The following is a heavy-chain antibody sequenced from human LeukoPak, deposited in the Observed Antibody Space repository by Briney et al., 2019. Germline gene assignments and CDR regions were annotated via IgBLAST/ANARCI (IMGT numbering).Heavy chain of an antibody. V-gene: IGHV4-30-2*01. D-gene: IGHD3-22*01. J-gene: IGHJ3*02. CDR1: GGSISSGGYS. CDR3: ARSSRYYDSSGYYSDAFDI. CDR2: IYHSGST. Sequence: SETLSLNCAVSGGSISSGGYSWSWIRQPPGKGLEWIGYIYHSGSTYYNPSLKSRVTISVDRSKNQFSLKLSSVTAADTAVYYCARSSRYYDSSGYYSDAFDIWGQGTMVTVSS.